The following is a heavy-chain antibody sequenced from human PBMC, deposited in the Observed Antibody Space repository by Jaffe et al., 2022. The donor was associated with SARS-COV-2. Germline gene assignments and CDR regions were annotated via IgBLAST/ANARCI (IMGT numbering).Heavy chain of an antibody. D-gene: IGHD7-27*01. J-gene: IGHJ3*01. Sequence: QITLKESGPTLVKPTQTLTLTCTVSGFSLSSRRVGVGWTRQPPGKALEWLALIYWDDNKLYSPSLKSRLTITKDNSKDQVVLTMTNMDPADTGTYYCAHRIAPTGGDAFDVWGQGTMVTVSP. CDR2: IYWDDNK. CDR3: AHRIAPTGGDAFDV. V-gene: IGHV2-5*02. CDR1: GFSLSSRRVG.